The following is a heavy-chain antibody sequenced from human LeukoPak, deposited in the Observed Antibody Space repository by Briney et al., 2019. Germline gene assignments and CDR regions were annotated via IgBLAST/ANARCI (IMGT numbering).Heavy chain of an antibody. CDR2: INPNSGGT. D-gene: IGHD1-26*01. CDR1: GYTFTGYY. Sequence: ASVKVSCKTSGYTFTGYYMHWVRQAPGQGLEWTGWINPNSGGTNYAQKFQGRVTMTRDTSISTAYMELSRLRSEDTAVYYCAILGATITSGAFDIWGQGTMVTVSS. V-gene: IGHV1-2*02. CDR3: AILGATITSGAFDI. J-gene: IGHJ3*02.